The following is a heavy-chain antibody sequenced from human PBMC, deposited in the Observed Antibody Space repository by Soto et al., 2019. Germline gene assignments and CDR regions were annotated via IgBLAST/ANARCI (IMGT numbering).Heavy chain of an antibody. Sequence: SETLSLTCTASGGSISSNSYYWGWIRQPPGKGLEWIGSIYYSGSTYYNPSLKSRVTVSVDSSKNQFSLKLSSVTAADTAVYYCASYYDSSDYFSDYWGQGTLVTVSS. CDR1: GGSISSNSYY. CDR2: IYYSGST. J-gene: IGHJ4*02. D-gene: IGHD3-22*01. V-gene: IGHV4-39*01. CDR3: ASYYDSSDYFSDY.